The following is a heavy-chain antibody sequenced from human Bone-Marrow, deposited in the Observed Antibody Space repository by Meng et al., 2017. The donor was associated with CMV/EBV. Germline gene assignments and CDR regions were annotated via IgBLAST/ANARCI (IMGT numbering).Heavy chain of an antibody. Sequence: GESLKISCAASGFSFSDYCMSWIRQAPGEGLEWVSSISAGGDVVLYADSVRGRFAVSRDNTKNSLDLQMNSLRAEDTAVYYCAKGPSSIAARPGPIYYFDYWGQGTLVTVSS. CDR2: ISAGGDVV. V-gene: IGHV3-11*01. CDR1: GFSFSDYC. D-gene: IGHD6-6*01. CDR3: AKGPSSIAARPGPIYYFDY. J-gene: IGHJ4*02.